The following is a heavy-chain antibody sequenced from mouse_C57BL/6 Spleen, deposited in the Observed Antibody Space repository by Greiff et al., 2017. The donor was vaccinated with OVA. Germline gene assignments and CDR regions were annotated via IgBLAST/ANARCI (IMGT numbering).Heavy chain of an antibody. V-gene: IGHV5-9*01. D-gene: IGHD1-1*01. CDR1: GFTFSSYT. CDR2: ISGGGGNT. CDR3: ARHPTVVATRYFDV. Sequence: EVKLEESGGGLVKPGGSLKLSCAASGFTFSSYTMSWVRQTPEKRLEWVATISGGGGNTYYPDSVKGRFTISRDNAKNTLYLQMSSLRSEDTALYYCARHPTVVATRYFDVWGTGTTVTVSS. J-gene: IGHJ1*03.